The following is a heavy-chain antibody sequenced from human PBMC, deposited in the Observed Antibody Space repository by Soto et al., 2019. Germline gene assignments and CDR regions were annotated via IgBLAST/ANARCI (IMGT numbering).Heavy chain of an antibody. V-gene: IGHV4-34*01. J-gene: IGHJ6*02. Sequence: SETLSLTCSVYGWSFSGYYWSWIRQPPGKGLEWIGEINHSGSTNYNPSLKSRVTISVDTSKNQFSLKLSSVTAADTAVYYCASAYYYYGMDVWGQGTTVTVSS. CDR1: GWSFSGYY. CDR2: INHSGST. CDR3: ASAYYYYGMDV.